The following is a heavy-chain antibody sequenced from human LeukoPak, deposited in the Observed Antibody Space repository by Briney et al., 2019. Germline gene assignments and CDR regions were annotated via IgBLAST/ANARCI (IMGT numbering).Heavy chain of an antibody. CDR2: IYYSGGT. Sequence: SETLSLTCTVSGGSISSSSYYWGWIRQPPGKGLEWIGSIYYSGGTYYNPSLKSRVTVSVDTSKNQFSLKLTSVTAADTAMYYCARLRRHSYGYLEGKYYFDYWGQGTLVTVSS. J-gene: IGHJ4*02. CDR3: ARLRRHSYGYLEGKYYFDY. V-gene: IGHV4-39*01. D-gene: IGHD5-18*01. CDR1: GGSISSSSYY.